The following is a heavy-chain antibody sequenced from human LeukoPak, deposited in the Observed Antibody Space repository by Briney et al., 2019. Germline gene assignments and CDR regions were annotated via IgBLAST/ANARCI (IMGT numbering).Heavy chain of an antibody. Sequence: PGGSLRISCATSGFTFSSYSMTWVRQAPGKGLEWVSSISSSSSYIYYADSVKGRFTISRDNAKNSLYLQMNSLRAEDTAVYYCARDPSSSWYFDYWGQGTLVTVSS. V-gene: IGHV3-21*01. D-gene: IGHD6-13*01. J-gene: IGHJ4*02. CDR2: ISSSSSYI. CDR3: ARDPSSSWYFDY. CDR1: GFTFSSYS.